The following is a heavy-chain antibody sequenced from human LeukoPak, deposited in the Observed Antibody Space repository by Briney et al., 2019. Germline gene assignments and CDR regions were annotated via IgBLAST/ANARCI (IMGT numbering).Heavy chain of an antibody. D-gene: IGHD3-22*01. Sequence: PGGPLRLSCAASGFTFSSYIMNWVRQAPGKGLEWVSSISSSSSYIYYADSVKGRFTISRDNAKNSLYLQMNSLRAEDTAVYYCARGFSSGYYFDYWGQGTLVTVSS. V-gene: IGHV3-21*01. J-gene: IGHJ4*02. CDR2: ISSSSSYI. CDR1: GFTFSSYI. CDR3: ARGFSSGYYFDY.